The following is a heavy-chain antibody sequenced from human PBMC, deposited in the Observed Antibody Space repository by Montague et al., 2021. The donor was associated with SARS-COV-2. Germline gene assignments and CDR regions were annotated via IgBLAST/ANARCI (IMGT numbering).Heavy chain of an antibody. J-gene: IGHJ4*02. CDR2: ISGSCGST. CDR3: AKVRTVVATISPFDY. V-gene: IGHV3-23*01. D-gene: IGHD5-12*01. CDR1: GFTFSSYA. Sequence: LSLSCAASGFTFSSYAMSWVRQAPGKGLEWVSAISGSCGSTYYADSVKGRFTISRDNSKNTLYLQMNSLRAEDTAVYYCAKVRTVVATISPFDYWGQGTLVTVSS.